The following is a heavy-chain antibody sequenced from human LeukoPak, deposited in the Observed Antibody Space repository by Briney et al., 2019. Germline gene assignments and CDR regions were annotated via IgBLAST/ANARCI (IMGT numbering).Heavy chain of an antibody. J-gene: IGHJ3*02. CDR1: GYTFTSYD. D-gene: IGHD1-1*01. CDR3: ARELERGLDDAFDI. V-gene: IGHV1-8*03. CDR2: MNPNSGNT. Sequence: ASVKVSCKASGYTFTSYDINWVRQATGQGLEWMGWMNPNSGNTGYAQKFQGRVTITADESTSTAYMELSSLRSEDTAVYYCARELERGLDDAFDIWGQGTMVTVSS.